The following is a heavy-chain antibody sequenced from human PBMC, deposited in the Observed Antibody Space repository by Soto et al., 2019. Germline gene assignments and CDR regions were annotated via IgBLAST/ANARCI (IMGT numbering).Heavy chain of an antibody. CDR3: AASIFYYGMDV. Sequence: GESLKISCKGSGYTFKNYWNGWVREMSGKGVEWMGIIYTGDSYTKYNPSFQGQITISADKSITTTYLQWSSLNASDTSIYYCAASIFYYGMDVWGQGTTVTVSS. CDR1: GYTFKNYW. D-gene: IGHD3-3*01. J-gene: IGHJ6*02. CDR2: IYTGDSYT. V-gene: IGHV5-51*01.